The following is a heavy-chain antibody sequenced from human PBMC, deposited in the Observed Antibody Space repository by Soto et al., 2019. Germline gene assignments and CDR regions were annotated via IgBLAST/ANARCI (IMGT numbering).Heavy chain of an antibody. V-gene: IGHV1-18*01. D-gene: IGHD1-26*01. Sequence: SVKVSCKASGYTFKNHGISWVRQAPGQGLEWMGWISASNGNTNYAQKYQGRVTMTTDTSTNTAYMELSRLRSDDTAVYYCARGKVMYRRRYSDFHLWGQGSLVTVSS. J-gene: IGHJ1*01. CDR3: ARGKVMYRRRYSDFHL. CDR2: ISASNGNT. CDR1: GYTFKNHG.